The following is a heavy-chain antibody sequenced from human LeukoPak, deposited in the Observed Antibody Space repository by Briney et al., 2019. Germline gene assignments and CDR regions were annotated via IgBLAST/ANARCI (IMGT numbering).Heavy chain of an antibody. CDR2: ISASGTLT. CDR1: GFSFSTYE. J-gene: IGHJ5*02. D-gene: IGHD2-2*01. Sequence: GGSLRLSCAASGFSFSTYEMNWVRQAPGKGLEWISYISASGTLTHYADSVEGRFTISRDNAKNSLYLQMNGLRGEDTAVYYCARDAVYCSSTSCYGRYNWFDPWGQGTLVTVSS. CDR3: ARDAVYCSSTSCYGRYNWFDP. V-gene: IGHV3-48*03.